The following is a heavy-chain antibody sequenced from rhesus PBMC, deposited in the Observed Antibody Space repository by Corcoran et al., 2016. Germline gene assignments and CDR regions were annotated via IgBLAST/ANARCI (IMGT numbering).Heavy chain of an antibody. D-gene: IGHD4-29*01. CDR1: GYSFTSYW. CDR3: ARTNYGDNSLDV. Sequence: EVQLVQSGAEVKRPGESLKISCTTSGYSFTSYWISWVSQMPGQGREWVVAYNPMNSDPICTPSFQGQVTISAAKSITTAYLQWSSLRASDTATYYCARTNYGDNSLDVWGRGVLVTVSS. V-gene: IGHV5-20*02. CDR2: YNPMNSDP. J-gene: IGHJ5-2*02.